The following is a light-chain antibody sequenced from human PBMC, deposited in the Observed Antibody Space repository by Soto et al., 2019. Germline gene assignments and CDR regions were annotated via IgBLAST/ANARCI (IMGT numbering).Light chain of an antibody. CDR2: EDN. Sequence: NFMLAQPHSVSESTGKPVTISCTGSSGTVVTNYVQWYQQRPGSAPTTVIYEDNQRPSGVPDRFSGSIDRSSNSASLTISGLKTKDEADYYCQSSDSRNHVVFCGVTKVTVL. CDR3: QSSDSRNHVV. V-gene: IGLV6-57*02. CDR1: SGTVVTNY. J-gene: IGLJ2*01.